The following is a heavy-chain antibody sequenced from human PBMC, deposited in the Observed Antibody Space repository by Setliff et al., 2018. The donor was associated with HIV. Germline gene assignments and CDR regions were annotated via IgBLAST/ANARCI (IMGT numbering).Heavy chain of an antibody. V-gene: IGHV3-33*01. J-gene: IGHJ3*01. Sequence: SLRLSCAASGFTFSSYGMHWVRQAPGKGLEWVALIWYDGTNKYYADSVKGRFTISRDSSKNTLYLQMNSLRAEDTAVYHCATGYYYDSKRAFDFWGQGTMVTVTS. CDR1: GFTFSSYG. CDR2: IWYDGTNK. D-gene: IGHD3-22*01. CDR3: ATGYYYDSKRAFDF.